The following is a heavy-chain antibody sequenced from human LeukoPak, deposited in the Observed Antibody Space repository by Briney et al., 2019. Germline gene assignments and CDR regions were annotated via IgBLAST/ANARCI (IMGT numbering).Heavy chain of an antibody. J-gene: IGHJ4*02. CDR3: AKGGDWAYFDY. D-gene: IGHD2-21*02. CDR1: GFTFSSYG. CDR2: IGGSGDST. V-gene: IGHV3-23*01. Sequence: GGSLRLSCAASGFTFSSYGMRWVRQAPGKGLEWVSGIGGSGDSTYYADSVKGRFTISRDNSKNTLYLQMNSLRAEDTAVYYCAKGGDWAYFDYWGQGTLVTVSS.